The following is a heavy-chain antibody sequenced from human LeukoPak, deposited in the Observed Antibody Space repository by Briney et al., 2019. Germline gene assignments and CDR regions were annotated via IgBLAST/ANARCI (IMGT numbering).Heavy chain of an antibody. CDR1: GFTFSTSA. Sequence: PGGSLRLSCAASGFTFSTSAMTWVRQAPGKGLEWVSAISGSGGSTYYADSVKGRFTISRDNSKNTLYLQMNSLRAEDTAVYYCAKEGYCSGGSCYSTPHWGQGTLVTVSS. J-gene: IGHJ4*02. CDR2: ISGSGGST. CDR3: AKEGYCSGGSCYSTPH. V-gene: IGHV3-23*01. D-gene: IGHD2-15*01.